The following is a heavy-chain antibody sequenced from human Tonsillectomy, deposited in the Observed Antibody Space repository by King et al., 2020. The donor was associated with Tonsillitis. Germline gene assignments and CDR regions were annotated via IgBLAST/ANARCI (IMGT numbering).Heavy chain of an antibody. CDR1: GFSLSTSAMC. CDR2: IDWDDDK. CDR3: ARGDPTLPAPNLIGGYYYGMDV. V-gene: IGHV2-70*01. D-gene: IGHD2-2*01. Sequence: ITLKESGPALVKPTQTLTLTCTFSGFSLSTSAMCVSWIRQPPGKALEWLALIDWDDDKYYSTSLKTRLTISKDTSKNQVVLTMTNMDPVDTATYYCARGDPTLPAPNLIGGYYYGMDVWGQGTTVTVSS. J-gene: IGHJ6*02.